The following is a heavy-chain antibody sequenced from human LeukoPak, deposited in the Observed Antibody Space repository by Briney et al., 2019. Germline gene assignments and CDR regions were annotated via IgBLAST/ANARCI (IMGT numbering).Heavy chain of an antibody. CDR3: ARGGGYGREFDY. CDR2: INHSGST. J-gene: IGHJ4*02. CDR1: GGSFSGYY. V-gene: IGHV4-34*01. D-gene: IGHD5-12*01. Sequence: PSETLSLTCAVYGGSFSGYYWSWIRQPPGKGLEWIGKINHSGSTNYNPSLKSQVTISVDTSKNQFSLKLSSVTAADTAVYYCARGGGYGREFDYWGQGTLVTVSS.